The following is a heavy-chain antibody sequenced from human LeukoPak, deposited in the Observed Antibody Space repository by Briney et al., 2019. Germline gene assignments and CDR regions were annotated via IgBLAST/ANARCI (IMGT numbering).Heavy chain of an antibody. CDR1: GFTFSSYE. D-gene: IGHD5-12*01. CDR3: ARGRGSV. J-gene: IGHJ6*04. V-gene: IGHV3-48*03. CDR2: ISPSDSTI. Sequence: GGSLRLSCAASGFTFSSYEMNWVRQAPGKGLEWVSFISPSDSTIYYAESVKGRFTISRDNAKNSVYLQMNSLRVEDTAVYYCARGRGSVWGKGTTVTVSS.